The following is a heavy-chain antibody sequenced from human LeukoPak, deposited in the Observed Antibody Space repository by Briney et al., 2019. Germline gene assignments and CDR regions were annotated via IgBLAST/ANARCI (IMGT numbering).Heavy chain of an antibody. D-gene: IGHD6-13*01. CDR2: IYSGGST. V-gene: IGHV3-66*01. CDR3: ARDKRGITAAAGTNFDY. Sequence: GGSLRLSCAASGFTVSSNYMSWVRQAPGKGLEWVSVIYSGGSTYYADSVKGRFTISRDNSKNTLYLQMNSLRAEDTAVYYCARDKRGITAAAGTNFDYWGQGTLVTVSS. J-gene: IGHJ4*02. CDR1: GFTVSSNY.